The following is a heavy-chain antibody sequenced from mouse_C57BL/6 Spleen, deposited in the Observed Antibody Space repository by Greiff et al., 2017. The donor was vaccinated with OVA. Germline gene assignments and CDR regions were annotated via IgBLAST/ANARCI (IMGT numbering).Heavy chain of an antibody. CDR2: IGPSDSYT. V-gene: IGHV1-69*01. J-gene: IGHJ2*01. Sequence: QVQLQQPGAELVMPGASVKLSCKASGYTFTSYWMHWVKQRPGQGLEWIGEIGPSDSYTNYNQKFKGKSTLTVDKSSSTAYMQLSSLTSEDSAVYYCARTYGNYVDFDYWGQGTTLTVSS. D-gene: IGHD2-1*01. CDR1: GYTFTSYW. CDR3: ARTYGNYVDFDY.